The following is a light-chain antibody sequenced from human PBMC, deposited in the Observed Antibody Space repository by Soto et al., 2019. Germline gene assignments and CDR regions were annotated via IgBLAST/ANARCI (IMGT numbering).Light chain of an antibody. CDR1: NSNIGSNT. CDR2: GNT. V-gene: IGLV1-44*01. J-gene: IGLJ1*01. CDR3: QSFDGSLSGYV. Sequence: QSVLTQPPSASGTPGQRVTISCSGSNSNIGSNTVNWYQQLPGTAPKLLIYGNTNRPSGVPDRFSGSKSGTSASLAITGLQAEDEADYYCQSFDGSLSGYVFGTGTKLTVL.